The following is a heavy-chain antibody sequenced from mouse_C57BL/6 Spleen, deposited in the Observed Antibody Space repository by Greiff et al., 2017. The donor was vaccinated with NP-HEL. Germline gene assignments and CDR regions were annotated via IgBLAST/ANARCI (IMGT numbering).Heavy chain of an antibody. CDR2: IDPSDSDT. Sequence: QVQLQQPGAELVRPGSSVKLSCKASGYTFTSYWMHWVKQRPIQGLEWIGNIDPSDSDTHYNQKFKDKATLTVDKSSSTAYMQLSSLTSEDSAVYYCARGNYGSSYMFAYWGQGTLVTVSA. D-gene: IGHD1-1*01. CDR1: GYTFTSYW. CDR3: ARGNYGSSYMFAY. J-gene: IGHJ3*01. V-gene: IGHV1-52*01.